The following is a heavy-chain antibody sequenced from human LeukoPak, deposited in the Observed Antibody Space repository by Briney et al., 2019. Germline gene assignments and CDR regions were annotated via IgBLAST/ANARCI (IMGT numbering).Heavy chain of an antibody. Sequence: SETLSPTCAVSGGSINSHNWWTWVRQPPGEGLEWVGEVYENGDTNYNSSLERRVTMSVDKAKNQFSLRLRFVTAADTAVYYCARKGIAATGTGWFDSWGQGTLVTVSS. CDR3: ARKGIAATGTGWFDS. J-gene: IGHJ5*01. CDR2: VYENGDT. V-gene: IGHV4-4*02. CDR1: GGSINSHNW. D-gene: IGHD6-13*01.